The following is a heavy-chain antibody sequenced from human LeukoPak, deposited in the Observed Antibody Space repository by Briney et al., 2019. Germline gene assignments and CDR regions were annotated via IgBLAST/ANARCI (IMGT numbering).Heavy chain of an antibody. CDR3: ARDLDGYRSGNGA. J-gene: IGHJ5*02. D-gene: IGHD5-12*01. V-gene: IGHV3-74*01. Sequence: GSPRLSCAASGFTFSNYWMHWVRQAPGKGLVWVSRINTDGSSTGYADSVKGRFTISRDNAKNTLYLQMNSLRVEDTAVYYCARDLDGYRSGNGAWGQGTLVTVSS. CDR2: INTDGSST. CDR1: GFTFSNYW.